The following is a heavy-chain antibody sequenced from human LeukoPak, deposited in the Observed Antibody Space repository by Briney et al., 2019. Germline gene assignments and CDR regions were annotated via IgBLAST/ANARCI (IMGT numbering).Heavy chain of an antibody. CDR3: ARVGLGYCSSTSCYRSYYYYYMDV. Sequence: ASVEVSCKASGYTFTSYDINWVRQATGQGLEWMGWMNPNSGNTGYAQKFQGRVTMTRNTSISTAYMELSSLRSEDTAVYYCARVGLGYCSSTSCYRSYYYYYMDVWGKGTTVTVSS. CDR2: MNPNSGNT. J-gene: IGHJ6*03. V-gene: IGHV1-8*01. D-gene: IGHD2-2*02. CDR1: GYTFTSYD.